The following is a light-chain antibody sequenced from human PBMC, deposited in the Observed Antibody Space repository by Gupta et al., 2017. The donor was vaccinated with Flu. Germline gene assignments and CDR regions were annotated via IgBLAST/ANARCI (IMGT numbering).Light chain of an antibody. J-gene: IGLJ1*01. V-gene: IGLV1-44*01. CDR1: SPNIGSNT. CDR2: NDN. CDR3: AAWQDSLIGYI. Sequence: SSPNIGSNTVNWYQQVPGTAPRLLIYNDNHRPSGVPGRFSASKSGTSASLVIAGLQSEDEADYYCAAWQDSLIGYIFGTGTRLTVL.